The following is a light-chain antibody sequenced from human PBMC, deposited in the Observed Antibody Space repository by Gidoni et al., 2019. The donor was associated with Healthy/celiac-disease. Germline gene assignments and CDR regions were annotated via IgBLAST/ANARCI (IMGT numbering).Light chain of an antibody. J-gene: IGKJ2*02. V-gene: IGKV1-33*01. CDR2: DAS. CDR3: QQYDKLPRT. Sequence: DIQMTQSPSYLSASVGDRVASTCQASQDISNYLNWYQQKPGTDPKLLIYDASNLETGVPSRFSGSGSGTDFTCTISSLQPEDIATYDCQQYDKLPRTFGQGTKLEIK. CDR1: QDISNY.